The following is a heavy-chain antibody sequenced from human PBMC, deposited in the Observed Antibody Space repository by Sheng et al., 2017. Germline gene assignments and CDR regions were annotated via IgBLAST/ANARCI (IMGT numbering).Heavy chain of an antibody. CDR1: GFTFSSYS. J-gene: IGHJ6*03. D-gene: IGHD4-17*01. V-gene: IGHV3-21*01. CDR2: ISSSSSYI. CDR3: ARDGDYLPIYYYYYYMDV. Sequence: EVQLVESGGGLVKPGGSLRLSCAASGFTFSSYSMNWVRQAPGKGLEWVSSISSSSSYIYYADSVKGRFTISRDNAKNSLYLQMNSLRAEDTAVYYCARDGDYLPIYYYYYYMDVWGKGTTVTVSS.